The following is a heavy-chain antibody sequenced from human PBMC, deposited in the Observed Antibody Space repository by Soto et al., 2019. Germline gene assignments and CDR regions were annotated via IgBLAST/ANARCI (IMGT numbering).Heavy chain of an antibody. D-gene: IGHD5-12*01. V-gene: IGHV3-23*01. CDR3: AREARWVATCFDL. J-gene: IGHJ2*01. CDR1: GFTFSSYA. CDR2: ISGRGGST. Sequence: EVQLLESGGGLVQPGASLRLSCAASGFTFSSYAMSCVRQAPGKGLEWVSAISGRGGSTYYADSVKGRSTTSRDNSKNTMYLQMTSLRAEDTGVYYCAREARWVATCFDLWGRGTLVTVCS.